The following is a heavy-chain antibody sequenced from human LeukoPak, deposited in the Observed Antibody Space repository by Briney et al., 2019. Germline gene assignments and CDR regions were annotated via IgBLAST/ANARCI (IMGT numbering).Heavy chain of an antibody. Sequence: GASVKVSCKASGYTFTSYGISWVRQAPGQGLEWMGWISAYNGNTNYAQKLQGRVTMTTDTSTSTAYTELRSLRSDDTAVYYCARDLDPSITMIVVVITEFDYWGQGTLVTVSS. CDR3: ARDLDPSITMIVVVITEFDY. CDR2: ISAYNGNT. J-gene: IGHJ4*02. D-gene: IGHD3-22*01. CDR1: GYTFTSYG. V-gene: IGHV1-18*01.